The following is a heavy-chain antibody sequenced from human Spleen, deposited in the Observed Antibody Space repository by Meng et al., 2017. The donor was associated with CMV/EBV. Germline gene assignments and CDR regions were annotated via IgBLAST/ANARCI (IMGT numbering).Heavy chain of an antibody. V-gene: IGHV1-24*01. CDR2: FDPEDDET. CDR3: ATGSREYCSSTSCFHVDF. CDR1: TLTDLS. J-gene: IGHJ4*02. D-gene: IGHD2-2*01. Sequence: TLTDLSIHWVRQAPGKGLEWMGGFDPEDDETRYAQSFQGRVTMTEDTATETAYMELSSLTSEDTAVYYCATGSREYCSSTSCFHVDFWGLGTLVTVSS.